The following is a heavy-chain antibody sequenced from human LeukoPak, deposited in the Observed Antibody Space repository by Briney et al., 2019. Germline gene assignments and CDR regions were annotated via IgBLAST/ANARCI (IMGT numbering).Heavy chain of an antibody. CDR2: IYYSGST. J-gene: IGHJ5*02. CDR3: ARGRWCTNGVCYMGSSWLTAFFRWFDP. D-gene: IGHD2-8*01. V-gene: IGHV4-39*01. CDR1: GGSISSSSYY. Sequence: PSETLSLTCTVSGGSISSSSYYWGWIRQPPGKGLEWIGSIYYSGSTYYNPSLKSRVTISVDTSKNQFSLKLSSVTAADTAVYYCARGRWCTNGVCYMGSSWLTAFFRWFDPWGQGTLVTVSS.